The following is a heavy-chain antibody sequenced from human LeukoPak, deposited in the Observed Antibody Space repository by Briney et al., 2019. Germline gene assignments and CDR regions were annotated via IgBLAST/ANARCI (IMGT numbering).Heavy chain of an antibody. CDR1: GGSISSSNYY. CDR3: ARHPAARLASGYYYYMDG. CDR2: IYYSGSS. V-gene: IGHV4-61*01. D-gene: IGHD6-6*01. Sequence: SETLSLTCTVSGGSISSSNYYWSWIRQSPGKGLEYNGHIYYSGSSSYNPSLKSRVTISVDTSKNQFSLRLTSVTAADTAVYYCARHPAARLASGYYYYMDGWGKGTTVTVSS. J-gene: IGHJ6*03.